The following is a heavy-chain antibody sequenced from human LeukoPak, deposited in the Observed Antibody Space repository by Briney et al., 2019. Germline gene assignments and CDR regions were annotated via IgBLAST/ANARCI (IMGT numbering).Heavy chain of an antibody. D-gene: IGHD4-17*01. CDR3: AKSTTVTQRGYFDY. V-gene: IGHV3-30*18. CDR1: GCTFSSYG. CDR2: ISYDGSNK. Sequence: PGGSLTLACAASGCTFSSYGMHWVRQAPARGLEWVAIISYDGSNKYYADSVKGRFTISRDNSKNTLYLQMNSLRAEDTAVYYCAKSTTVTQRGYFDYWGQGTLVTVSS. J-gene: IGHJ4*02.